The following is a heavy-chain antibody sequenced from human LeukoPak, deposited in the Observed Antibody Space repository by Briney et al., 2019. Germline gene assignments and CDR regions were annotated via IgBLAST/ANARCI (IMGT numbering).Heavy chain of an antibody. CDR1: GGTFSSYA. CDR2: IIPIFGTA. V-gene: IGHV1-69*13. D-gene: IGHD2-2*01. CDR3: ARGVVPAARYYYYYYMDV. J-gene: IGHJ6*03. Sequence: ASVKVSCKASGGTFSSYAISWVRQAPGQGLEWMGGIIPIFGTANYAQKFQGRVTITADESTSTAYMELSSLRSEDTAVYYCARGVVPAARYYYYYYMDVWGKGTTVTVSS.